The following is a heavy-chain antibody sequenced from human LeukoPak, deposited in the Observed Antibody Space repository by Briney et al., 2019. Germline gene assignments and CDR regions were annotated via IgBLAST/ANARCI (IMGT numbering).Heavy chain of an antibody. CDR2: IHTSGST. D-gene: IGHD6-13*01. Sequence: SETLSLTCTVSGGSISSYYWSWIRQPAGKGLEWIGRIHTSGSTNYNPSLKSRVTISVDTSKNQFSLKLSSVTAADTAVYYCARQGQQLVLPWFGPWGQGTLVTVSS. J-gene: IGHJ5*02. CDR1: GGSISSYY. V-gene: IGHV4-4*07. CDR3: ARQGQQLVLPWFGP.